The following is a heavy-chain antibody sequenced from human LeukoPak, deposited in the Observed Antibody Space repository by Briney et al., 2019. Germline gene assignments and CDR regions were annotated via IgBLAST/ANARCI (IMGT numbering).Heavy chain of an antibody. CDR1: GFTFSSYE. CDR2: ISSSGSTI. CDR3: ARRYDRFYWYMDV. V-gene: IGHV3-48*03. D-gene: IGHD3-22*01. J-gene: IGHJ6*03. Sequence: GGSLRLSCAASGFTFSSYEMNWVRQAPGKGLEWVSYISSSGSTIYYADSVKGRFTISRDNAKNSLHLQMNSLRAEDTAVYYCARRYDRFYWYMDVWGKGTAVTVSS.